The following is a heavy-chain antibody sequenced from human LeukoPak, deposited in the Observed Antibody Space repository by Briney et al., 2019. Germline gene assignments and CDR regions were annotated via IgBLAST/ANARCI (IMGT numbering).Heavy chain of an antibody. CDR1: GGSISSYY. CDR3: ARRFIVYYYGSGSYLAFDY. D-gene: IGHD3-10*01. Sequence: PSETLSLTCTVSGGSISSYYWSWIRQPPGKGLEWIGYIYYSGSTNYNPSLKSRVTISVDTSKNQFSLKLSSVTAADTAVYYCARRFIVYYYGSGSYLAFDYWGQGTLVTVSS. J-gene: IGHJ4*02. CDR2: IYYSGST. V-gene: IGHV4-59*08.